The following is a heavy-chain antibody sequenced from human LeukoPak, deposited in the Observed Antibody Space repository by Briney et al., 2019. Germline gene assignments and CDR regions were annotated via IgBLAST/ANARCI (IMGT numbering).Heavy chain of an antibody. CDR2: LSSSGSTI. V-gene: IGHV3-48*04. CDR1: GFTYSHNG. D-gene: IGHD3-10*02. J-gene: IGHJ6*04. Sequence: GGSLRLSCVASGFTYSHNGMHWVRQAPGKGLEWVSYLSSSGSTIYYADSVKGRFTISRDNAKNSLYLQMNSLRAEDTAVYYCAELGITMIGGVWGKGTTVTISS. CDR3: AELGITMIGGV.